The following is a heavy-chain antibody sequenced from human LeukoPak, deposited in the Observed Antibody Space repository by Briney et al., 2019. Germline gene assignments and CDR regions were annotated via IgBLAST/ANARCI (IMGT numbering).Heavy chain of an antibody. CDR3: ARDRYYDSSGYYYPLGY. CDR1: GFTFDNYA. Sequence: GGSLRLSCAASGFTFDNYAMSWVRQAPGKGLEWVTSINWNGGSTGYADSVKGRFTISRDNAKNSLYLQMNSLRAEDTALYYCARDRYYDSSGYYYPLGYWGQGTLVTVSS. J-gene: IGHJ4*02. V-gene: IGHV3-20*04. D-gene: IGHD3-22*01. CDR2: INWNGGST.